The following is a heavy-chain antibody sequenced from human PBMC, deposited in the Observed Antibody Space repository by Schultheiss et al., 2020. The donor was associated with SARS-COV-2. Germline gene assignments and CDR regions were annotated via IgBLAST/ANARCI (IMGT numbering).Heavy chain of an antibody. Sequence: SQTLSLTCTVSGGSISSGGYYWSWIRQHPGKGLEWIGYIYNSGSTYYNPSLESRVTISVDTSKKQFSLKLSSVTAADTAVYYCAREVVGALALDSWGQGTLVTVSS. J-gene: IGHJ5*01. CDR1: GGSISSGGYY. V-gene: IGHV4-31*03. CDR3: AREVVGALALDS. D-gene: IGHD1-26*01. CDR2: IYNSGST.